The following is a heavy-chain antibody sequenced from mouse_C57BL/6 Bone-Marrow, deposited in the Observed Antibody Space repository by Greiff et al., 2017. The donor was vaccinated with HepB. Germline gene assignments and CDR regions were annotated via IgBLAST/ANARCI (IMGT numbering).Heavy chain of an antibody. J-gene: IGHJ4*01. CDR2: INPSDSDT. D-gene: IGHD1-1*01. CDR3: AISTVVPHAVDD. Sequence: QVQLQQPGAELVKPGASVKVSCKASGYTFTSYWMHWVKQRPGQGLEWIGRINPSDSDTNYNQKFKGKATLTVDKSSSTAYMQLSSLTSEDSAVYYCAISTVVPHAVDDWGQGTSVTVSS. CDR1: GYTFTSYW. V-gene: IGHV1-74*01.